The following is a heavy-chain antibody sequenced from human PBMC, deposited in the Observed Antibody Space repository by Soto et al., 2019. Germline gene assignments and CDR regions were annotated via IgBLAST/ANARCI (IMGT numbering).Heavy chain of an antibody. V-gene: IGHV3-23*01. CDR3: AATTVTTFSGDDAFDI. CDR2: ISGSGGST. Sequence: GGSLRLSCAASGFTFSSYAMSWVRQAPGKGLEWVSAISGSGGSTYYADSVKGRFTISRDNSKNTLYLQMNSLRAEDTAVYYCAATTVTTFSGDDAFDIWGQGTMVTVSS. J-gene: IGHJ3*02. D-gene: IGHD4-17*01. CDR1: GFTFSSYA.